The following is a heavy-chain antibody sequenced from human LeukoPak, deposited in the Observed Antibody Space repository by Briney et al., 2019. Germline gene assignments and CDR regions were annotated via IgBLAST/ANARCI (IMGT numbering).Heavy chain of an antibody. CDR1: GFTFSSYA. V-gene: IGHV3-23*01. CDR3: AKAPYVDIRMVTFDY. CDR2: ISGSGGST. Sequence: GGSLRLSCAASGFTFSSYAMNWVRQAPGKGLEWVSFISGSGGSTYHVDSVKGRFTISRDNSKNTLYLQMNSLRAEDTAVYYCAKAPYVDIRMVTFDYWGQGALVTDSS. J-gene: IGHJ4*02. D-gene: IGHD5-18*01.